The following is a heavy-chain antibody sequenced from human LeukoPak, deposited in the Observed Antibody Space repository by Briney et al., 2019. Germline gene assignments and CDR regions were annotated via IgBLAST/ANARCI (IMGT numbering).Heavy chain of an antibody. J-gene: IGHJ4*02. D-gene: IGHD5-18*01. CDR2: ISYDGSNK. CDR3: ARDRAYSYGLYCFDY. Sequence: GRSLRLSCAASGFTFSSYAMHWVRQAPGKGLEWVAVISYDGSNKYYADSVKGRFTISRDNSKNTLYLQMNSLRAEDTAVYYCARDRAYSYGLYCFDYWGQGTLVTVSS. CDR1: GFTFSSYA. V-gene: IGHV3-30*04.